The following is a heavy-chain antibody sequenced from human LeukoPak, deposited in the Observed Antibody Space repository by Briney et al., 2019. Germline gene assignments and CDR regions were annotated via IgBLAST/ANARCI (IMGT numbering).Heavy chain of an antibody. J-gene: IGHJ3*02. V-gene: IGHV4-59*01. Sequence: SETLSLTWTGTGGSISSYYWSWIRQPPGKGLEWVGFFYYIGSHNYHPSLKSRVTISVVPSKNQFPLQLSSVPAADAAVYSCAGRAPSYYYDSSGGDGGHAFDIWRQGTMVSVSS. CDR1: GGSISSYY. CDR3: AGRAPSYYYDSSGGDGGHAFDI. D-gene: IGHD3-22*01. CDR2: FYYIGSH.